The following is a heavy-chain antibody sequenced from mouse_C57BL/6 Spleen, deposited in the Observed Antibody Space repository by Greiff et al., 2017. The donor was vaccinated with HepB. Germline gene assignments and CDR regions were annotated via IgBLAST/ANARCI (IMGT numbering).Heavy chain of an antibody. CDR1: GYTFTDYY. V-gene: IGHV1-19*01. CDR3: ARNDYDGYFDV. D-gene: IGHD2-4*01. Sequence: EVHLVESGPVLVKPGASVKMSCKASGYTFTDYYMNWVKQSHGKSLEWIGVINPYNGGTSYNQKFKGKATLTVDKSSSTAYMELNSLTSEDSAVYYCARNDYDGYFDVWGTGTTVTVSS. CDR2: INPYNGGT. J-gene: IGHJ1*03.